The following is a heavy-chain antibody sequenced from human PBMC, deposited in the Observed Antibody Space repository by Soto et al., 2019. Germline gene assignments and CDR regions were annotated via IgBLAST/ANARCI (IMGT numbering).Heavy chain of an antibody. CDR1: GGTFGNHA. V-gene: IGHV1-69*01. CDR3: AREAGYTYGYVFDY. J-gene: IGHJ4*02. CDR2: IIPVLGVG. Sequence: QVQLVQSGAEVKKPGSSVKVSCKASGGTFGNHAISWVRQAPRQGLEWLGGIIPVLGVGDNAQNFQGRVTNTADASTSTAYLELSSLRSEDTALYYCAREAGYTYGYVFDYWGQGTLVTVSS. D-gene: IGHD5-18*01.